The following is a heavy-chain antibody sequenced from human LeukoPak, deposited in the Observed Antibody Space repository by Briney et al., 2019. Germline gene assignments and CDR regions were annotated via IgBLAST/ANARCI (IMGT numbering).Heavy chain of an antibody. CDR1: GGSISSGSYY. V-gene: IGHV4-61*02. J-gene: IGHJ4*02. Sequence: SQTLSLTCTVSGGSISSGSYYWSWIRQPAGKGLEWIGRIYTSGSTNYNPSLKSRVTISVDTSKNQFSLKLSSVTAADTAVYYCAREDLGYCSSTSCYRSLDYWGQGTLVTVSS. D-gene: IGHD2-2*02. CDR3: AREDLGYCSSTSCYRSLDY. CDR2: IYTSGST.